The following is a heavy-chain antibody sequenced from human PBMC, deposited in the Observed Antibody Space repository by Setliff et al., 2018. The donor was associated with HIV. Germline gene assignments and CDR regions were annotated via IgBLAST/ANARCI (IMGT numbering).Heavy chain of an antibody. CDR1: GFSLNIAW. J-gene: IGHJ3*02. D-gene: IGHD2-2*01. V-gene: IGHV3-21*01. CDR3: TRSHSTRDAFDI. CDR2: ISSSGSYI. Sequence: GGSLRLSCAASGFSLNIAWMNWVRQAPGKGLEWVSSISSSGSYIYYADSVKGRFTISRDHATSALYLQMDSLRAEDTALYYCTRSHSTRDAFDIWGQGTMVTVSS.